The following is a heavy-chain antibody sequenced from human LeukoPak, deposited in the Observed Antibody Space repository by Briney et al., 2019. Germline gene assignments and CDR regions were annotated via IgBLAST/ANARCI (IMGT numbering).Heavy chain of an antibody. V-gene: IGHV3-7*01. D-gene: IGHD1-26*01. J-gene: IGHJ4*02. CDR1: GFPFTNYW. Sequence: GGSLRLSCAASGFPFTNYWMIWVRQAPGKRPEWVGNINQDGSETNYVDSVKGRFSMSRDNAKTSLYLQMNGLRAEDTAVYYCATDRKVGAGVPRFDYWGQGALVTVPS. CDR2: INQDGSET. CDR3: ATDRKVGAGVPRFDY.